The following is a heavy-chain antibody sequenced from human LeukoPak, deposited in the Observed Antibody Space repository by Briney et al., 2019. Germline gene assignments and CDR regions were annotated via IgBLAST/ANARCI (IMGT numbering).Heavy chain of an antibody. J-gene: IGHJ5*02. Sequence: SETLSLTCAVSGGSISSGGYSWSWIRQPPGKGLEWIGYIYHSGSTYYNPSLKSRVTISVDRSKNQFSLKLSSVTAADTAVYYCARSYYYDSSGTPPGFDPWGQGTLVTVSS. V-gene: IGHV4-30-2*01. CDR2: IYHSGST. CDR3: ARSYYYDSSGTPPGFDP. CDR1: GGSISSGGYS. D-gene: IGHD3-22*01.